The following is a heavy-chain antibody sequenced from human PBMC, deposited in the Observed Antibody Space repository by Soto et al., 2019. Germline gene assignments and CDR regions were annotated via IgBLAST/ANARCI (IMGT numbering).Heavy chain of an antibody. CDR3: AREYCSGDTCYKTLDD. J-gene: IGHJ4*02. V-gene: IGHV4-38-2*02. CDR2: TYHSGGA. CDR1: GYSISSGYY. Sequence: TLSLTCAVSGYSISSGYYWGWIRQPPGKGLEWIGSTYHSGGAYYNPSLRSRVTISVDTSKNQFSLKLTSVTAADTAVYYCAREYCSGDTCYKTLDDWGQGTLVTVSS. D-gene: IGHD2-15*01.